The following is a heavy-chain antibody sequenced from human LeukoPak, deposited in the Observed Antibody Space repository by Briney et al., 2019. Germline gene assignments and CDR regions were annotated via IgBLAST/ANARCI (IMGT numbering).Heavy chain of an antibody. CDR1: GFTFSSYS. V-gene: IGHV3-48*01. CDR3: AKRWGLLWFGELLSSAFDI. Sequence: GGSLRLSCAASGFTFSSYSMNWVRQAPGKGLEWVSYISSSSGTIYYADSVKGRFTISRDNSKNMLYLQMNSLRAEDTAVYYCAKRWGLLWFGELLSSAFDIWGQGTMVTVSS. D-gene: IGHD3-10*01. CDR2: ISSSSGTI. J-gene: IGHJ3*02.